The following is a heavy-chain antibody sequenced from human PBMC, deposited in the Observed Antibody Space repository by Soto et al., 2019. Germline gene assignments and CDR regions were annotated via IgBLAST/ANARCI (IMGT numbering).Heavy chain of an antibody. Sequence: QLQLQESGSGLVKPSQTLSLTCAVSGGSISSGGYSWSWIRQPPGKGLEWIGYIYHSGSTYYNPSPKSRVTISVDRSKSQFSLKLSSVTAADTAVYYCGGGLRSLYCGMDGWGQGTTVTVSS. CDR3: GGGLRSLYCGMDG. V-gene: IGHV4-30-2*01. J-gene: IGHJ6*02. CDR1: GGSISSGGYS. CDR2: IYHSGST. D-gene: IGHD5-12*01.